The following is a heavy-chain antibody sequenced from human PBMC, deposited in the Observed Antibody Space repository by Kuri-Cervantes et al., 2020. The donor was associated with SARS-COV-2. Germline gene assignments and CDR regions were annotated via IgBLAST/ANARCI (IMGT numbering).Heavy chain of an antibody. CDR2: ISGSGGST. D-gene: IGHD3-22*01. CDR1: GFTFSSYA. CDR3: AKDHQYYHDSSGYYYFGY. Sequence: GESLKISCAASGFTFSSYAMSWVRQAPGKGLEWVSAISGSGGSTYYADSVKGRFTISRDNSKNTLYLQMNSLRAVDTAVYYCAKDHQYYHDSSGYYYFGYWGQGTLVTVSS. J-gene: IGHJ4*02. V-gene: IGHV3-23*01.